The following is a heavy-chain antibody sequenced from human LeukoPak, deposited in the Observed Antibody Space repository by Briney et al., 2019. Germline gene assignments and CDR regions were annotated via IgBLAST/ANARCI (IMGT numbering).Heavy chain of an antibody. V-gene: IGHV3-7*01. D-gene: IGHD2-21*01. CDR3: VRDSDYQRNSGGRYAHYDALDI. CDR1: GFTFSTSW. Sequence: GGSLRLSCAASGFTFSTSWMSWVRQAPGKGLEWVANIKADGSVTHYVDSMEGRFSISRDNARSSLYLQMNSLRAEDTAVYYCVRDSDYQRNSGGRYAHYDALDIWGHGTMVTVSS. CDR2: IKADGSVT. J-gene: IGHJ3*02.